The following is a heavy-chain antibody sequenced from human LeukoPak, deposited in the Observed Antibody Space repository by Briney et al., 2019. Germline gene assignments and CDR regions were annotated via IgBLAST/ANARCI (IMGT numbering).Heavy chain of an antibody. V-gene: IGHV4-39*07. D-gene: IGHD3-22*01. J-gene: IGHJ4*02. Sequence: SETLSLTCTVSGGSISSSSYYWGWIRQPPGRGLEWIGSIYYSGSTYYNPSLKSRVTISVDTSKNQFSLKLSSVTAADTAVYYCARDAADYYDSSGYSHDYWGQGTLVTVSS. CDR2: IYYSGST. CDR1: GGSISSSSYY. CDR3: ARDAADYYDSSGYSHDY.